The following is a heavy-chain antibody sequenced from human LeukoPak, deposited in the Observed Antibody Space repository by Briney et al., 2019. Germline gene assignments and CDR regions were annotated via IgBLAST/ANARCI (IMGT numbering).Heavy chain of an antibody. Sequence: GGSLRLSCAASGFTFSNFWMHWVRQAPGKGLEWVSAISGSGGSTYYADSVKGRFTISRDNSKNTLYLQMNSLRAEDTAVYYCAKDEIKGAVAGLLILNPYYYYGMDVWGQGTTVTVSS. CDR2: ISGSGGST. J-gene: IGHJ6*02. V-gene: IGHV3-23*01. CDR1: GFTFSNFW. D-gene: IGHD6-19*01. CDR3: AKDEIKGAVAGLLILNPYYYYGMDV.